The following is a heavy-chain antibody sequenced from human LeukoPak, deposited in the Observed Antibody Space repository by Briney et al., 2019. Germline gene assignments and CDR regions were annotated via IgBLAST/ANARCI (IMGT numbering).Heavy chain of an antibody. V-gene: IGHV3-7*01. CDR3: ARDLKRRVYYDSSGSDDAFDI. CDR1: GFTFSSYW. CDR2: IKQDGSEK. D-gene: IGHD3-22*01. J-gene: IGHJ3*02. Sequence: GGSLRLSCAASGFTFSSYWMSWVRQAPGKGLEWVANIKQDGSEKHYVDSVKGRFTISRDNAKNSLYLQMNSLRAEDTAVYYCARDLKRRVYYDSSGSDDAFDIWGQGTMVTVSS.